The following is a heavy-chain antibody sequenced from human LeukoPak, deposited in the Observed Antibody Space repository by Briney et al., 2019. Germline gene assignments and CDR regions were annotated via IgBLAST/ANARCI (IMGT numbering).Heavy chain of an antibody. V-gene: IGHV3-33*01. CDR1: GLTFSSYG. CDR2: IWYDGSNK. Sequence: GRSLRLSCAASGLTFSSYGMHWVRQAPGKGLEWVAVIWYDGSNKYYADSVKGRFTISRDNSKNTLYLQMNSLRAEDTAVYYCARVAAAYSSSTDFDYWGQETLVTVSS. CDR3: ARVAAAYSSSTDFDY. J-gene: IGHJ4*02. D-gene: IGHD6-6*01.